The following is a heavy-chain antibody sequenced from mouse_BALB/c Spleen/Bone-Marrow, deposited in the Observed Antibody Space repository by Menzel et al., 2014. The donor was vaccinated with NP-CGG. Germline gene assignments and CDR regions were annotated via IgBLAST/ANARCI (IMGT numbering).Heavy chain of an antibody. J-gene: IGHJ3*01. Sequence: VMLVESGPGLVAPSQSLSITCTVSGFSLTSYGVHWVRQPPGKGLEWLGVIWAGGSTNYNSALMSRLSISKDNSKSQVFLKMNSLQTDDTAMYYCAREATTITWFAYWGQGTLVTVSA. CDR1: GFSLTSYG. CDR2: IWAGGST. CDR3: AREATTITWFAY. D-gene: IGHD2-4*01. V-gene: IGHV2-9*02.